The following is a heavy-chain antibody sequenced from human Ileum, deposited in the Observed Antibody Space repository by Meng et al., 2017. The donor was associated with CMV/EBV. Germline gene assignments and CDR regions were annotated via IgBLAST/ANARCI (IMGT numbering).Heavy chain of an antibody. D-gene: IGHD3-3*01. V-gene: IGHV4-59*01. Sequence: SETLSLTCTVSGGSISSYYWSWIRQPPADGLEWIGYIHDSGSTNYNPSLKSQVTISVDTSKNPFSLKLSSVTAADKAISYCERGTVPYHEPLLDWPARGFSYGMDVWGQGTTVTVSS. CDR3: ERGTVPYHEPLLDWPARGFSYGMDV. CDR1: GGSISSYY. J-gene: IGHJ6*02. CDR2: IHDSGST.